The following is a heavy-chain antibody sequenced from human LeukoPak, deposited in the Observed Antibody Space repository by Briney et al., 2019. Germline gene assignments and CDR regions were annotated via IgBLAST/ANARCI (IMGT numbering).Heavy chain of an antibody. CDR2: ISDSGGST. J-gene: IGHJ5*02. CDR3: AKDLSRAVAADWFDP. D-gene: IGHD6-19*01. Sequence: PGGSLRLSCAAPGFTFGNYDMSWVRQAPGKGLEWVSSISDSGGSTYYADSVKGRFTISRDNSKNTLYLQMTNLRAADTAVYYCAKDLSRAVAADWFDPWDQGSLVTVSS. V-gene: IGHV3-23*01. CDR1: GFTFGNYD.